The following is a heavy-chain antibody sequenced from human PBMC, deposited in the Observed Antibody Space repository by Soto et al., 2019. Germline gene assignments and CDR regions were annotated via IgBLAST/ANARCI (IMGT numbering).Heavy chain of an antibody. D-gene: IGHD2-2*01. V-gene: IGHV3-23*01. CDR2: ISGSGVAT. CDR1: GFTFSSSA. J-gene: IGHJ3*02. Sequence: GGSLRLSCAASGFTFSSSAMNWVRQAPGKGLEWVSVISGSGVATYYADSVKGRFTISRDNSKHTLYLQMSSLRADDSAVYYCAKVRSCSATNYLDAFYIWSQGTMVTVSS. CDR3: AKVRSCSATNYLDAFYI.